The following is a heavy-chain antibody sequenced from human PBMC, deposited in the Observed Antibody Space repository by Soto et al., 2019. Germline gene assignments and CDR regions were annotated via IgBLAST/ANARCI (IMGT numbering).Heavy chain of an antibody. CDR2: IYYSGST. J-gene: IGHJ5*02. Sequence: QVQLQESGPGLVKPSETLSLTCTVSGGSISSYYWSWIRQPPGKGLEWIGYIYYSGSTNYNPSLKSRVTISVDTSKNQFSLKLSSVTAADTAVYYCARMFSGYYYDSSGYHQGYWFDPWGQGTLVTVSS. V-gene: IGHV4-59*08. CDR3: ARMFSGYYYDSSGYHQGYWFDP. CDR1: GGSISSYY. D-gene: IGHD3-22*01.